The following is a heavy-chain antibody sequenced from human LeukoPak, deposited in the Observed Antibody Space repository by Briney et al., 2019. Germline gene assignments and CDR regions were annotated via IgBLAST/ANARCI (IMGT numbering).Heavy chain of an antibody. D-gene: IGHD2-2*01. J-gene: IGHJ6*02. CDR3: ARDRSSTSLYGMDV. CDR1: GFTLSSYG. CDR2: IWYDGSNQ. Sequence: PGGPLRLSCAASGFTLSSYGMHWVRQAPGKGLEWVAVIWYDGSNQNYADSVKGRFTISRDNSKNTLYLQLNSLRAEDTAVYYCARDRSSTSLYGMDVWGQGTTVTVSS. V-gene: IGHV3-33*01.